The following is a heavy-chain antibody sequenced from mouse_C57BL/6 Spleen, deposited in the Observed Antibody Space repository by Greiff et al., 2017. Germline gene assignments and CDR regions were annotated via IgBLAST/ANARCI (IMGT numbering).Heavy chain of an antibody. V-gene: IGHV1-76*01. CDR1: GYTFTDYY. CDR2: IYPGSGNT. CDR3: ARLGDYAPYFDY. Sequence: QVQLKQSGAELVRPGASVKLSCKASGYTFTDYYINWVKQRPGQGLEWIARIYPGSGNTYYNEKFKGKATLTAEKSSSTAYMQLSSLTSEDSAVYFCARLGDYAPYFDYWGQGTTLTVSS. D-gene: IGHD2-4*01. J-gene: IGHJ2*01.